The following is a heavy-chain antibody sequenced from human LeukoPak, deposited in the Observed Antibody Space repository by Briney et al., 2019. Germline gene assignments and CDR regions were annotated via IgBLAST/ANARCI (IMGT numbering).Heavy chain of an antibody. CDR1: GGYSSGYY. CDR3: AILLTLYYYDNSSYCFRGHFDY. J-gene: IGHJ4*02. CDR2: INHGGGT. D-gene: IGHD3-22*01. V-gene: IGHV4-34*01. Sequence: PSETLSLTWAVGGGYSSGYYWSWSRQPAGKGLEWMVVINHGGGTNYNTSLKSRVTISVDTSKNHFSLKLSSATAADTAVYYCAILLTLYYYDNSSYCFRGHFDYWGQGTLVTVSS.